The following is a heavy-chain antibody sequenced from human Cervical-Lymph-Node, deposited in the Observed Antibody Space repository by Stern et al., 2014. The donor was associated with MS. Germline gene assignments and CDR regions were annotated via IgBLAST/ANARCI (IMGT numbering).Heavy chain of an antibody. D-gene: IGHD1-14*01. CDR3: ARVPPGPRTAHYLDL. CDR1: GYTFSYYG. V-gene: IGHV1-18*01. Sequence: QVQLVQSGGEVKGPGASVKVSCKASGYTFSYYGLSWVRQAPGQGLEWMGWISGYSGDTRYAQKFRGRVTMTTDTSTSTAYLEVKSLRSDDSAVYYCARVPPGPRTAHYLDLWGQGTLVTVSS. J-gene: IGHJ4*02. CDR2: ISGYSGDT.